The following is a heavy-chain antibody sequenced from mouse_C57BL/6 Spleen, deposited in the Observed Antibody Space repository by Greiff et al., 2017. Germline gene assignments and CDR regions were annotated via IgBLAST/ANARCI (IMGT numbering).Heavy chain of an antibody. CDR1: GYTFTDYY. CDR2: INPNNGGT. V-gene: IGHV1-26*01. Sequence: EVKLMESGPELVKPGASVKISCKASGYTFTDYYMNWVKQSHGKSLEWIGDINPNNGGTSYNQKFKGKATLTVEKSSSTAYMEHRSLTSEDSAVYYYARYTFFTHYGSGYRYFDVWGTGTTVTVSS. J-gene: IGHJ1*03. CDR3: ARYTFFTHYGSGYRYFDV. D-gene: IGHD1-1*01.